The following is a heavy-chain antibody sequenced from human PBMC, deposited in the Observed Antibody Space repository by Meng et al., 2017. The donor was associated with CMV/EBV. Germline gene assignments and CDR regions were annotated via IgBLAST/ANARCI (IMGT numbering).Heavy chain of an antibody. D-gene: IGHD1-1*01. CDR3: ARDRVPTNWNDVYNWFDP. J-gene: IGHJ5*02. V-gene: IGHV3-74*01. Sequence: GGSLRLSCAASGFTFSSYWMHWVRQAPGKGLVWVSRINSDGSSTGYADSVKGRFTISRDNAKNTLYLQMNSLRAEDTAVYYCARDRVPTNWNDVYNWFDPWGQGTLVTVSS. CDR1: GFTFSSYW. CDR2: INSDGSST.